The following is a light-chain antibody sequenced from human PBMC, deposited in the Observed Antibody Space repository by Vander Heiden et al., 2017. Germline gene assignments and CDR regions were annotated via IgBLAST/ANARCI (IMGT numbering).Light chain of an antibody. CDR2: DGS. CDR1: SSDVGGYNY. CDR3: SSYTSSSTWV. V-gene: IGLV2-14*01. J-gene: IGLJ3*02. Sequence: QSALTQPAAVSASPGQSFTISCTGTSSDVGGYNYVSWYQQHPGKPPKLMIYDGSNRPSGVSNRFSGSKSGKTAFLTTSGLQDEDDADYYCSSYTSSSTWVFGGGTKLTVL.